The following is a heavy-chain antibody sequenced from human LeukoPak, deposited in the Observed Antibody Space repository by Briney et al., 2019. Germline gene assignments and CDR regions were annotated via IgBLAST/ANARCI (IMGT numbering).Heavy chain of an antibody. CDR2: IYWDDDK. D-gene: IGHD4-17*01. J-gene: IGHJ4*02. CDR1: GFSLSTSGVG. CDR3: AHRGTVTTRYVYFDY. V-gene: IGHV2-5*02. Sequence: SAPTLVNPTQTLTLTCTFSGFSLSTSGVGVGWIRQPPGKALEWLALIYWDDDKRYSASLKSRLTITKDSSKNQVVLTMTNMDVVDTATYYCAHRGTVTTRYVYFDYWGQGTLVTVSS.